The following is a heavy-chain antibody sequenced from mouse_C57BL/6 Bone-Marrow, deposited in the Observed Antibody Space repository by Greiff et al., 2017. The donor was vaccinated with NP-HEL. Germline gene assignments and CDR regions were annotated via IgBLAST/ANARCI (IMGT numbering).Heavy chain of an antibody. CDR2: ISYSGST. J-gene: IGHJ1*03. Sequence: EVKVEESGPGLAKPSQTLSLTCSVTGYSITSDYWNWIRKFPGNKLEYMGYISYSGSTYYNPSLKSRISITRDTAKNQYYLQLNSVTTEETATYYCERWGTTVVACYWYFDVWGTGTPVTVSS. V-gene: IGHV3-8*01. CDR1: GYSITSDY. D-gene: IGHD1-1*01. CDR3: ERWGTTVVACYWYFDV.